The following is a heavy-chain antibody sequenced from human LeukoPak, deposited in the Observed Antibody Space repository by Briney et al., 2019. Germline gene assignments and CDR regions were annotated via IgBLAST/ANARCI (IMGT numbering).Heavy chain of an antibody. CDR3: ASDPMVRGVNSDY. CDR2: IIPIFGTA. J-gene: IGHJ4*02. CDR1: GGTFSSYA. V-gene: IGHV1-69*05. Sequence: SVKVSCKASGGTFSSYAISWVRQAPGRGLEWMGRIIPIFGTASYAQKFQGRVTITTDESTSTAYMELSSLRSEDTAVYYCASDPMVRGVNSDYWGQGTLVTVSS. D-gene: IGHD3-10*01.